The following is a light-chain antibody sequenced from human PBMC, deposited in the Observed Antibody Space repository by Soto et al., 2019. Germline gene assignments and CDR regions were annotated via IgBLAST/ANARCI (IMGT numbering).Light chain of an antibody. CDR3: SSYAGSLYLAV. Sequence: QSALTQPPSASGSPGQSVTISCTGTRSDVGSYNYVSWYQQHPGKAPKLMIYEVSKRPSGVPDRFSGSKSGNTASLTVSGLQAEDEADYYCSSYAGSLYLAVFGTGTMLTVL. V-gene: IGLV2-8*01. CDR2: EVS. J-gene: IGLJ1*01. CDR1: RSDVGSYNY.